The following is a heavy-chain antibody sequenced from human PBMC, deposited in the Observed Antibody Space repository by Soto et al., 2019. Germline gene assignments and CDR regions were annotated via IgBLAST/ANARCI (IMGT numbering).Heavy chain of an antibody. CDR2: IYYSGST. D-gene: IGHD3-10*01. CDR3: ARGFITMARGVNP. Sequence: SETLSLTCTVSGGSISSGDYYWSWIRQPPGKGLEWIGYIYYSGSTYYNPSLKSRVTISVDTSKNQFSLKLSSVTAADTAVYYCARGFITMARGVNPWGQGTLVTVSS. V-gene: IGHV4-30-4*01. CDR1: GGSISSGDYY. J-gene: IGHJ5*02.